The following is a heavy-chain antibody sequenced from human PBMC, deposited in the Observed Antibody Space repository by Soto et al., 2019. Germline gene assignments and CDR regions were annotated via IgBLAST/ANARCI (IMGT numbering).Heavy chain of an antibody. D-gene: IGHD3-9*01. CDR1: GYTFTSYG. J-gene: IGHJ4*02. Sequence: GASVKVSCKASGYTFTSYGISWVRQAPGQGLEWMGWISAYNGNTNYAQKLQGRVTMTTDTSTSTAYMELRSLRSDDTAVYYCARQPSTLLRYFDWAPDYWGQGTLVTVSS. V-gene: IGHV1-18*01. CDR3: ARQPSTLLRYFDWAPDY. CDR2: ISAYNGNT.